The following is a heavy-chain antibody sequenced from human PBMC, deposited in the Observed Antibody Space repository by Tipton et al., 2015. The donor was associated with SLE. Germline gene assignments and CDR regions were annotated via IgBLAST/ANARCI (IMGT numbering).Heavy chain of an antibody. CDR3: ASHSPYNFWSGYFGY. D-gene: IGHD3-3*01. Sequence: SLRLSCAASGFSFSNYAMSWVRQAPGKGLEWVANIKEDGSETYYVDSVKGRFTISRDNAKSSLYLQVNSLRAEDTAVYYCASHSPYNFWSGYFGYWGQGTLVTVSS. J-gene: IGHJ4*02. V-gene: IGHV3-7*01. CDR2: IKEDGSET. CDR1: GFSFSNYA.